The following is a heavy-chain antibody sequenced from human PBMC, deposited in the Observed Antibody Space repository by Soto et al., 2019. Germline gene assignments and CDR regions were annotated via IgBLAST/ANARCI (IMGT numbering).Heavy chain of an antibody. J-gene: IGHJ6*02. CDR3: TRGFQGPLDYSMDV. CDR2: VKYDGIQT. CDR1: GFTFSSYW. Sequence: PGGSLRLSCADSGFTFSSYWISWVRQAPWKGLEWVANVKYDGIQTYYVGSVKGRFTISRDNAKNSLYLQMNSLRAEDTAVYYCTRGFQGPLDYSMDVSGQGTTVTLSS. D-gene: IGHD1-1*01. V-gene: IGHV3-7*01.